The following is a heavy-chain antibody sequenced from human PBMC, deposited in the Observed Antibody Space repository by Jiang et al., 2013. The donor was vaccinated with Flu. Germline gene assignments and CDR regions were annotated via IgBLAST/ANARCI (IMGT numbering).Heavy chain of an antibody. CDR3: ARERPNSSGFDY. Sequence: GLVKPSETLSLTCTVSGDSISTYYWSWIRQPPGKGLEWIGYIYDSGRTNYNPSLKSRVTISVDMSKNQFSLKLTSVTAADTAVYYCARERPNSSGFDYWGQGTLVTVSS. CDR2: IYDSGRT. D-gene: IGHD6-19*01. CDR1: GDSISTYY. V-gene: IGHV4-59*01. J-gene: IGHJ4*02.